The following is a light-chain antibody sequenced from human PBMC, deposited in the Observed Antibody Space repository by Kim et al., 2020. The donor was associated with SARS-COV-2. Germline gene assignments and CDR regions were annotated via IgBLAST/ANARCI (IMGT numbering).Light chain of an antibody. CDR1: RLRSYY. CDR2: GKN. J-gene: IGLJ2*01. Sequence: SSELTQDPAVSVALGQTVRITCQGDRLRSYYATWYQHKPGQAPILVIYGKNNRPSGIPDGSSGSSSGNPASLTITGTPSGDEGDYYCNSRDSNDTVVFGG. V-gene: IGLV3-19*01. CDR3: NSRDSNDTVV.